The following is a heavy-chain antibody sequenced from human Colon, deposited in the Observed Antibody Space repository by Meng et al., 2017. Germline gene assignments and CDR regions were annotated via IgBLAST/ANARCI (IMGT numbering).Heavy chain of an antibody. Sequence: GESPKISCAASGFTVSSNYMSRVRQAPGKGLEWVSVIYSGGSTYYADSVKGRFTITRDNSKNTLYLQMNSLRDEDTAVYYCARAALEMATLSAFDIWGQGTMVTVSS. D-gene: IGHD5-24*01. CDR1: GFTVSSNY. V-gene: IGHV3-66*02. J-gene: IGHJ3*02. CDR3: ARAALEMATLSAFDI. CDR2: IYSGGST.